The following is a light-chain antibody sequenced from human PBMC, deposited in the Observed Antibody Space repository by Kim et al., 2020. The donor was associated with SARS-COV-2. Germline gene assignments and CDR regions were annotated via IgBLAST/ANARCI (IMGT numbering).Light chain of an antibody. CDR2: AAS. V-gene: IGKV1-39*01. J-gene: IGKJ4*01. Sequence: ASVGDRVTITCRASQSISSYLNWYHQKPGKAPKLLIYAASSLQSGVPSRFSGSGSGTDFTLTISSLQPEDFATYYCQQSYSTPLTFGGGTKVYIK. CDR3: QQSYSTPLT. CDR1: QSISSY.